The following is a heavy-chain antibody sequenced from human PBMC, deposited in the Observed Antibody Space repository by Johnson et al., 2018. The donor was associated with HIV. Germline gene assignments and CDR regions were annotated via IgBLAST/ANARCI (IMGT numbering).Heavy chain of an antibody. CDR1: GFIFDDYD. CDR3: ARAPRYSRGGRAFDI. V-gene: IGHV3-20*04. D-gene: IGHD6-19*01. CDR2: INWNGGST. J-gene: IGHJ3*02. Sequence: VQLVESGGGVVRPGGSLRLSCAASGFIFDDYDMSWVRQAPGKGLEWVSGINWNGGSTGYADSVKGRFTISRDNAKNSLYLQMNSLKAEDTALYYCARAPRYSRGGRAFDIWGQGTMVTVSS.